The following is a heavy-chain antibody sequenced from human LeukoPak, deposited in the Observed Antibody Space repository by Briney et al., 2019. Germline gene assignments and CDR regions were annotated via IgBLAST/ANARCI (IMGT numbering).Heavy chain of an antibody. J-gene: IGHJ6*02. CDR1: GXXFXGYY. V-gene: IGHV4-34*01. D-gene: IGHD2-15*01. CDR3: ARGYCSGGSCYSRGRYYYYGMDV. Sequence: SETLSLTCAVXGXXFXGYYWSWIRQPPGKGLEWIGEINHSGSTNYNPSLKSRVTISVDTSKNQFSLKLSSVTAADTAVYYCARGYCSGGSCYSRGRYYYYGMDVWGQGTTVTVSS. CDR2: INHSGST.